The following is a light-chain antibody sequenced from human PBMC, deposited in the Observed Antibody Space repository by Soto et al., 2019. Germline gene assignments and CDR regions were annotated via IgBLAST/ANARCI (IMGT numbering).Light chain of an antibody. V-gene: IGKV3-20*01. CDR3: QQYGSSRT. J-gene: IGKJ1*01. Sequence: EIVLTHSPLNISLSXDERATLSXXASQSVSSSYLAWYQQKPGQAPRLLIYGASSRATGIPDRFSGSGSGTDFTLTISRLEPEDFAVYYCQQYGSSRTFGQGTKVDNK. CDR2: GAS. CDR1: QSVSSSY.